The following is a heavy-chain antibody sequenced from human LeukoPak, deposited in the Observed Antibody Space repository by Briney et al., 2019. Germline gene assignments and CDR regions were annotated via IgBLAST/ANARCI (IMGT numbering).Heavy chain of an antibody. D-gene: IGHD1-1*01. J-gene: IGHJ4*02. Sequence: GGSLRLSCAASGFTITTYAMGWVRQAPGKGLEWVSGSGSGGTTYYADSVKGRFTISRDNSKNTLYLQMNSLRAEDTAVYYCAIFGTGSYFDYWGQGTLVTVSS. CDR2: SGSGGTT. CDR1: GFTITTYA. CDR3: AIFGTGSYFDY. V-gene: IGHV3-23*01.